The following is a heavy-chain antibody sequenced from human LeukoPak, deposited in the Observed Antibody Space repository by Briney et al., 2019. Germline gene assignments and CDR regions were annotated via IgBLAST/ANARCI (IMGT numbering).Heavy chain of an antibody. D-gene: IGHD3-22*01. CDR2: IYSGERT. Sequence: GGSLRLSCAASGFSVRSNYMSWVRQAPGKGLEWVSVIYSGERTYYAESVEGRFTIYRDNSKNTLYLQMDSLRVEDTAVYYCAREAYYYDTSGYVDYWGQGTLVTVPS. CDR3: AREAYYYDTSGYVDY. CDR1: GFSVRSNY. V-gene: IGHV3-53*01. J-gene: IGHJ4*02.